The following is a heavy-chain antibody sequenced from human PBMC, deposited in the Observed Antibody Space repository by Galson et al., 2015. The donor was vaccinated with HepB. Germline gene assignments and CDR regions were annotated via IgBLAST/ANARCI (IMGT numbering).Heavy chain of an antibody. J-gene: IGHJ5*02. V-gene: IGHV6-1*01. CDR1: GDSVSSNSAA. Sequence: CAISGDSVSSNSAAWNWIRQSPSRGLEWLGRTHYRSKWYDDYAVSVKSRITINPDTSKNQFSLQLSSVTPEDTAVYYCARVSGGGDSCYSLSGRGCWFDPWGQGTLVTVSS. CDR2: THYRSKWYD. D-gene: IGHD2-15*01. CDR3: ARVSGGGDSCYSLSGRGCWFDP.